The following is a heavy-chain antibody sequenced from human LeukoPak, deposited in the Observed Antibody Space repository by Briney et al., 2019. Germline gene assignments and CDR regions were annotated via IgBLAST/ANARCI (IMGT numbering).Heavy chain of an antibody. V-gene: IGHV1-69*06. Sequence: SVKVSCKASGGTFSSYAISWVRQAPGQGLEWMGGIIPIFGTANYAQKFQGRVTITADKSTSTAYMELSSLRSEDTAVYYRARAEIAAAGFPGYYYYYYMDVWGKGTTVTVSS. CDR3: ARAEIAAAGFPGYYYYYYMDV. J-gene: IGHJ6*03. CDR2: IIPIFGTA. D-gene: IGHD6-13*01. CDR1: GGTFSSYA.